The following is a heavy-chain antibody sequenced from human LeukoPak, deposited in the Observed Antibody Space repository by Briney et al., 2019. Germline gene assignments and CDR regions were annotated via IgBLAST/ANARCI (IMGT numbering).Heavy chain of an antibody. J-gene: IGHJ6*02. CDR3: ARGRGSSDGMDV. V-gene: IGHV4-34*01. Sequence: SETLSLTCVVYGGSFSGYYWNWIRQPPGKGLEWIGEINHSGITISNPSLKSRLTISLDTSNNQSSLNLKSVTAADRSVYYCARGRGSSDGMDVWGQGTTVTVSS. CDR2: INHSGIT. CDR1: GGSFSGYY. D-gene: IGHD6-6*01.